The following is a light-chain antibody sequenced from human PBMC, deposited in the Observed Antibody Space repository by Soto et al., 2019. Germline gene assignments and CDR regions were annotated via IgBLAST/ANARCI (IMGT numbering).Light chain of an antibody. Sequence: ELTQSPGTLSLSPGERATLSCRASQTISDNYLAWYQQKPGQSPRLLISGASIRAPGIPDRFSGSGSETDFTLTISRLEPEDFAFYYCQQYGSSPEISFGPGTKVDIK. J-gene: IGKJ3*01. V-gene: IGKV3-20*01. CDR3: QQYGSSPEIS. CDR1: QTISDNY. CDR2: GAS.